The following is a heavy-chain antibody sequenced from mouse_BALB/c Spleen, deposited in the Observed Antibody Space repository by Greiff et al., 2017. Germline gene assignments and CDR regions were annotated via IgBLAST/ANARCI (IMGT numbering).Heavy chain of an antibody. D-gene: IGHD1-2*01. J-gene: IGHJ4*01. Sequence: VQLQQPGAELVRPGASVKLSCKASGYTFTSYWINWVKQRPGQGLELIGNIYPSDSYTNYNQKFKDKATLTVDKSSSTAYMQLSSPTSEDSAVYYCTRWDYDGFDYWGQGTSVTVSS. CDR2: IYPSDSYT. CDR3: TRWDYDGFDY. CDR1: GYTFTSYW. V-gene: IGHV1-69*02.